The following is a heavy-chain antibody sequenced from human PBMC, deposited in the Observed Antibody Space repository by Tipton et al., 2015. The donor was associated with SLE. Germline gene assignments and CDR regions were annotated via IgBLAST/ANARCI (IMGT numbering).Heavy chain of an antibody. Sequence: LSLTCTVSGGSISSGGYYWSWIRQHPGKGLEWVSSISSSSSYIYYADSVKGRFTISRDNAKNSLYLQMNSLRAEDTAVYYCARDRVEMATIQDWYFDLWGRGTLVTVYS. V-gene: IGHV3-11*06. D-gene: IGHD5-24*01. CDR2: ISSSSSYI. CDR3: ARDRVEMATIQDWYFDL. J-gene: IGHJ2*01. CDR1: GGSISSGGYY.